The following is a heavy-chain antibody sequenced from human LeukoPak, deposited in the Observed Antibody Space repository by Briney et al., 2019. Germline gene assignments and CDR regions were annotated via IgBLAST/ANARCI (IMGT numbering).Heavy chain of an antibody. D-gene: IGHD3-16*01. CDR1: GSTFSSYG. CDR2: ISYDGSNK. CDR3: AKDLLGSVDY. V-gene: IGHV3-30*18. J-gene: IGHJ4*02. Sequence: PGGSLRLSCAASGSTFSSYGMHWVRQAPGKGLEWVAVISYDGSNKYYADSVKGRFTISRDNSKNTLYLQMNSLRAEDTAVYYCAKDLLGSVDYWGQGTLVTVSS.